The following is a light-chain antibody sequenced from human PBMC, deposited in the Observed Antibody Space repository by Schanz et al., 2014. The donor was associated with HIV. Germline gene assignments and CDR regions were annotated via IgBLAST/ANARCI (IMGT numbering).Light chain of an antibody. J-gene: IGLJ3*02. CDR2: HNN. CDR1: SSNIGTNP. Sequence: QSVLTQPPSASGTPGQRVTISCSGSSSNIGTNPVDWFQQLPGTAPTLLVFHNNQRPSGVPDRFSGSQSGTSASLAISGLQSEDEAVYYCAAWDDSLKGWVFGGGTKLTVL. CDR3: AAWDDSLKGWV. V-gene: IGLV1-44*01.